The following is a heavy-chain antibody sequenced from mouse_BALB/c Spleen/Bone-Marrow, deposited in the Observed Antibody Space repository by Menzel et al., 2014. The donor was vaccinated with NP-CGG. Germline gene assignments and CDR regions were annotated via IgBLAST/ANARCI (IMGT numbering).Heavy chain of an antibody. Sequence: VQLQQSGAELVKPGASVKLSCTASGFNIKDTYLHWVKQRPEQGLDWIGRIDPAIFTKYDPKFQGKATITADTSSNTASAYLRSRRSAYAAAYVCSSARDCWCIDAWGA. J-gene: IGHJ1*01. CDR1: GFNIKDTY. CDR3: SSARDCWCIDA. CDR2: IDPAIFT. D-gene: IGHD3-3*01. V-gene: IGHV14-3*02.